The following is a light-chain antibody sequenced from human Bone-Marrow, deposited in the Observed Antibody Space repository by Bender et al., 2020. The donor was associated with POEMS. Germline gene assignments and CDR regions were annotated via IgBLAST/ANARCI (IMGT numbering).Light chain of an antibody. J-gene: IGLJ2*01. CDR3: CSFGGNNNFIV. CDR2: KVT. V-gene: IGLV2-23*02. CDR1: SSDIGNENL. Sequence: QSALTQPASVSGSPGQSITISCTTTSSDIGNENLVSWYQQHPGKAPKVLIFKVTRRSSGVSNRFSGSKSGRTASLTISGLQADDEADYYCCSFGGNNNFIVFGGGTKLTV.